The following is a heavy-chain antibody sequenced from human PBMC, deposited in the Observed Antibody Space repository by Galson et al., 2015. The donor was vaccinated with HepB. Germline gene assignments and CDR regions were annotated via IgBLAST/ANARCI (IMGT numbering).Heavy chain of an antibody. CDR3: ARGGRYFDWSDAFDI. CDR2: ISYDGSNK. V-gene: IGHV3-30-3*01. J-gene: IGHJ3*02. D-gene: IGHD3-9*01. Sequence: SLRLSCAASGFTFSSYAMHWARQAPGKGLEWVAVISYDGSNKYYADSVKGRFTISRDNSKNTLYLQMNSLRAEDTAVYYCARGGRYFDWSDAFDIWGQGTMVTVSS. CDR1: GFTFSSYA.